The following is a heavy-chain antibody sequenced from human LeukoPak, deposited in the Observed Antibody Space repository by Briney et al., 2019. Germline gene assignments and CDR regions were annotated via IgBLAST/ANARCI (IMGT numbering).Heavy chain of an antibody. CDR3: AKIKRMIEMAVLDY. Sequence: GGSLTLSCAASVFIFSNYAMSWVRQTPGKGLEWVSSITTAGRTYYADSVKGRFTISRDNSKNTLYLQMNSLRAEDTAVYYCAKIKRMIEMAVLDYWGQGTLVTVSS. CDR1: VFIFSNYA. CDR2: ITTAGRT. V-gene: IGHV3-23*01. D-gene: IGHD5-24*01. J-gene: IGHJ4*02.